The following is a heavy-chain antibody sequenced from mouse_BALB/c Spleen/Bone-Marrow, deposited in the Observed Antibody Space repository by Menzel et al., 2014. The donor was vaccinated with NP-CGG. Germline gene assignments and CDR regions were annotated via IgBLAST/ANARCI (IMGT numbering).Heavy chain of an antibody. Sequence: EVKLQESGPELVKPGASVKMSCKASGYTFTSYILHWVKQKPGQGLEWIGYINPYNDGTKYNEKFKGKATLTSDKFSSVTYMELSNLTSEDSAVYYCARGGGHYFDYWGQGTTLTVSS. V-gene: IGHV1-14*01. CDR3: ARGGGHYFDY. CDR2: INPYNDGT. J-gene: IGHJ2*01. CDR1: GYTFTSYI.